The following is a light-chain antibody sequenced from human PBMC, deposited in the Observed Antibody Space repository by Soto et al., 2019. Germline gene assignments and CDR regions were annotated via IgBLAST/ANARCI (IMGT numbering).Light chain of an antibody. Sequence: DIVMTQSPDSLAVSLGERATINCKSSQSVLYSSNNKNHLTWFQQKPGQPPKLLIHWASTRESGVPDRFSGSGSGTDFTLTISSLQAEDVAVYYCQQYFSTPFTFGGGTKVEI. CDR2: WAS. CDR3: QQYFSTPFT. CDR1: QSVLYSSNNKNH. J-gene: IGKJ4*01. V-gene: IGKV4-1*01.